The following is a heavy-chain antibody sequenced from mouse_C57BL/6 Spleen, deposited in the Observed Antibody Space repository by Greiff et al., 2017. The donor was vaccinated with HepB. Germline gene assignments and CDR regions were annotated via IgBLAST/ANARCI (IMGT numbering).Heavy chain of an antibody. V-gene: IGHV6-3*01. D-gene: IGHD2-3*01. CDR3: TGDGYYYLYCDV. CDR2: IRLKSDNYAT. J-gene: IGHJ1*03. Sequence: EVKLQESGGGLVQPGGSMKLSCVASGFTFSNYWMNWVRQSPEKGLEWVAQIRLKSDNYATHYAESVNGRFTISRDDSKSSVYLQMNNLRAEDTGIYYCTGDGYYYLYCDVWGTGTTVTVSS. CDR1: GFTFSNYW.